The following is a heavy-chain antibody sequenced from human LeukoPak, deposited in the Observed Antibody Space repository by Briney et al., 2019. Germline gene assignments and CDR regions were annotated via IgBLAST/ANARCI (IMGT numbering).Heavy chain of an antibody. V-gene: IGHV5-51*01. J-gene: IGHJ5*02. CDR2: IYPGDSDI. D-gene: IGHD2-15*01. Sequence: GESLKISCKDSGYRFSSYWIAWVRQMPGKGLEYIGIIYPGDSDIRYNPSFQGLVTISADKSISTAYLQWSSLKASDTAMYCCARQEYCSGGSCYTWFDPWGQGTLVTVSS. CDR3: ARQEYCSGGSCYTWFDP. CDR1: GYRFSSYW.